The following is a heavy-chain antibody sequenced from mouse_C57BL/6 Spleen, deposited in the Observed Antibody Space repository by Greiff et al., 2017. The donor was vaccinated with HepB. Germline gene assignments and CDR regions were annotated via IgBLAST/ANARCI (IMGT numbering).Heavy chain of an antibody. CDR3: TRDPVSYWYFDV. V-gene: IGHV5-9-1*02. J-gene: IGHJ1*03. CDR2: ISSGGDYI. CDR1: GFTFSSYA. D-gene: IGHD2-5*01. Sequence: DVMLVESGEGLVKPGGSLKLSCAASGFTFSSYAMSWVRQTPEKRLEWVAYISSGGDYIYYADTVKGRFTISRDNARNTLYLQMSSLKSEDTAMYYCTRDPVSYWYFDVWGTGTTVTVSS.